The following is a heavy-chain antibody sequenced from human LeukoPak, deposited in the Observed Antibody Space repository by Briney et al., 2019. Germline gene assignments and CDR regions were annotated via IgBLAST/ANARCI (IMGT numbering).Heavy chain of an antibody. V-gene: IGHV3-48*03. CDR1: GFPFSSYE. Sequence: GGSLRLSCAASGFPFSSYEMNWVRQAPGKGLEWVSYISSSGSTIYYADSVKGRFTISRDNAKNSLYLQMNSLSAEDTAVYYCARDYGDYYYYYLDVWGKGTTVTVSS. J-gene: IGHJ6*03. D-gene: IGHD4-17*01. CDR2: ISSSGSTI. CDR3: ARDYGDYYYYYLDV.